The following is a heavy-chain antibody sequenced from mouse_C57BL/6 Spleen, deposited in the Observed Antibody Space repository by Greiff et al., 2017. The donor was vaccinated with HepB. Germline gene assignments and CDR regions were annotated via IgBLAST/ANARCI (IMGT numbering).Heavy chain of an antibody. D-gene: IGHD2-5*01. CDR2: IDPSDSET. CDR1: GYTFTSYW. V-gene: IGHV1-52*01. J-gene: IGHJ4*01. CDR3: AREYSNYEDAMDY. Sequence: QVQLQQPGAELVRPGYSVKLSCKASGYTFTSYWMHWVKQRPIQGLEWIGNIDPSDSETHYNQKFKDKATLTVDKSSSTAYMQLSSLTSEDSAVYYCAREYSNYEDAMDYWGQGTSVTVSS.